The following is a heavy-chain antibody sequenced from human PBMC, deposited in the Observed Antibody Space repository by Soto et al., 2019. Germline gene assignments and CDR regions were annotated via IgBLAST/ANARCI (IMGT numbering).Heavy chain of an antibody. CDR3: AKDHCIQLWFVRFYGMDV. Sequence: GGSLRLSCAASGFTFSSYAMSWVRQAPGKGLEWVSAISGSGGSTYYADSVKGRFTISRDNSKNTLYLQMNSLRAEDTAGYYCAKDHCIQLWFVRFYGMDVWGQGTTVTVSS. D-gene: IGHD5-18*01. V-gene: IGHV3-23*01. J-gene: IGHJ6*02. CDR1: GFTFSSYA. CDR2: ISGSGGST.